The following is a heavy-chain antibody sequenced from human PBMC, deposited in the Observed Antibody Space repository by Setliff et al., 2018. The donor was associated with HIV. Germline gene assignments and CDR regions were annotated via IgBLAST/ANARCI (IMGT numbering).Heavy chain of an antibody. CDR3: AKLREGHVYSQYDS. CDR1: GFTFTSYA. D-gene: IGHD2-21*01. V-gene: IGHV3-23*01. Sequence: GSLRLSCAASGFTFTSYAMNWVRQAPGEGLEWVSGISGSGGGTYYADPVKGRFTISRDNSQNALYLQMDSLRAEDTAVYHCAKLREGHVYSQYDSWGHGTLVTVSS. CDR2: ISGSGGGT. J-gene: IGHJ5*01.